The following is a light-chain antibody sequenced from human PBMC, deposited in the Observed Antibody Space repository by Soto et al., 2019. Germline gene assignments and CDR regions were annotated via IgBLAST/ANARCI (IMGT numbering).Light chain of an antibody. CDR3: QQRSEG. V-gene: IGKV3-11*01. CDR2: DAS. Sequence: EIVLTQSPATLSLSPGERATLSCRASQSVSAYLAWYQLKPGQAPRLLIYDASTRATGIPARFSGSGSGTDFTLTISSLEPEDAALYYCQQRSEGFGPGTKVDI. CDR1: QSVSAY. J-gene: IGKJ3*01.